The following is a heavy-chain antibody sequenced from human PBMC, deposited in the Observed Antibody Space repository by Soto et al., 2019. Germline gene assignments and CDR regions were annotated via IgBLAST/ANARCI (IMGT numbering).Heavy chain of an antibody. Sequence: QLQLQESGPGLVKPSETLSLTCTVSGGSISSSSYYWGWIRQPPGKGLEWIGSIYYSGSTYYNPSLKSRVTISVDTSKNQFSLKLSSVTAADTAVYYCARPGGYCSITSCYHQFDYWGQGTLVTVSS. J-gene: IGHJ4*02. V-gene: IGHV4-39*01. CDR2: IYYSGST. D-gene: IGHD2-2*01. CDR1: GGSISSSSYY. CDR3: ARPGGYCSITSCYHQFDY.